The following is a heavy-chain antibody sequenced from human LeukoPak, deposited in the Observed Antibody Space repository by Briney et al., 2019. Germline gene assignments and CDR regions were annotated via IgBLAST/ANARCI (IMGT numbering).Heavy chain of an antibody. D-gene: IGHD3-9*01. CDR3: ARTYYDILTGYYRHFDY. CDR2: IYPGDSDT. V-gene: IGHV5-51*01. CDR1: GYSFTSYW. J-gene: IGHJ4*02. Sequence: GASLKISCKGSGYSFTSYWIGWVRQMPGKGLGWMGIIYPGDSDTRYSPSFQGQVTISADKSISTAYLQWSSLKASDTAMYYCARTYYDILTGYYRHFDYWGQGTLVTVSS.